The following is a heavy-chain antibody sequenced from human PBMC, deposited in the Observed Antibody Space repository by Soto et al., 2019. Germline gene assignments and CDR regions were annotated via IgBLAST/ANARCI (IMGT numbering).Heavy chain of an antibody. D-gene: IGHD3-10*01. CDR1: GASISSSNW. V-gene: IGHV4-4*02. CDR3: ARRWGEGRVDY. Sequence: QVQLQESGPGLVKPSGTLSLTCAVSGASISSSNWWSWVRQPPGKGLEWIGEIYHSGSTNYNPSLKSRVTIDKSRNQFSLKLSSVTAADTAVYYCARRWGEGRVDYWGQGTLVTVSS. J-gene: IGHJ4*02. CDR2: IYHSGST.